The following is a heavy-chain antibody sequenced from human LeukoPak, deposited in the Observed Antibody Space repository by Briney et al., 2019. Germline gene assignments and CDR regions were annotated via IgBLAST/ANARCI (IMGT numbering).Heavy chain of an antibody. V-gene: IGHV3-15*01. CDR3: TTLLWFGELASGY. CDR1: GFSFSKAW. J-gene: IGHJ4*02. D-gene: IGHD3-10*01. CDR2: IKSKTDGRTT. Sequence: GGSLSLSCAASGFSFSKAWMSWVRQAPGEGLEWVGRIKSKTDGRTTDYAAPVKGRFTISRDDSKNTLFLQMNSLKTEDTAVYYCTTLLWFGELASGYWGQGTLVTVSS.